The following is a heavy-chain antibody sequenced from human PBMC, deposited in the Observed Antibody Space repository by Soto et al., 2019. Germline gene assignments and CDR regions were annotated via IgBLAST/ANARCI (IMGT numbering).Heavy chain of an antibody. CDR3: ASEHSSGWRYFDY. Sequence: GGSLRLSCAASGFTFSSYSMNWVRQAPGKGLEWVSSISSSSSYIYYADSVKGRFTISRDNAKNSPYLQMNSLRAEDTAVYYCASEHSSGWRYFDYWGQGTLVTVSS. V-gene: IGHV3-21*01. CDR1: GFTFSSYS. D-gene: IGHD6-19*01. CDR2: ISSSSSYI. J-gene: IGHJ4*02.